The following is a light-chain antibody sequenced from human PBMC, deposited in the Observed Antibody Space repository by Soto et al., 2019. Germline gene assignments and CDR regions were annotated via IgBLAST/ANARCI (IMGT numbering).Light chain of an antibody. CDR1: QTISSW. V-gene: IGKV1-5*03. CDR2: KAS. J-gene: IGKJ1*01. CDR3: QHYNSYSEA. Sequence: DIQMTQAPSTLSGSVGDRVTITCRASQTISSWLAWYQQKPGKAPKLLSYKASTLKKGVPSRFSGSGSGTEFTLTISRLQPDDLATYYCQHYNSYSEACGQGTKVEL.